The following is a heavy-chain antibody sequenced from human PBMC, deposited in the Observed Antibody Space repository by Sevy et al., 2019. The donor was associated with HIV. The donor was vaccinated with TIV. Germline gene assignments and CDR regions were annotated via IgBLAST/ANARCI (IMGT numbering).Heavy chain of an antibody. J-gene: IGHJ3*02. Sequence: GGSLRLSCAASGFTFSSYGMHWVRQAPGKGLEWVAVIWYDGSNKYYADSVKGRFTISRDNSKNTLYLQMNSLRAEDTAVYYCARGIVYYYDSSVNDAFDIWGQGTMVTVSS. CDR2: IWYDGSNK. CDR3: ARGIVYYYDSSVNDAFDI. V-gene: IGHV3-33*01. CDR1: GFTFSSYG. D-gene: IGHD3-22*01.